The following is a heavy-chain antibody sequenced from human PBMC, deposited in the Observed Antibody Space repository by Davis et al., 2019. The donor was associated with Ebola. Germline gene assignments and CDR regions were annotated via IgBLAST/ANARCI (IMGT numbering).Heavy chain of an antibody. CDR1: GFTFSGSA. D-gene: IGHD3-3*01. CDR2: IISKANSYAT. V-gene: IGHV3-73*01. Sequence: GESLKIPCAASGFTFSGSAMHWVRQASGQGLEWVGRIISKANSYATAYAASVKGRFTISRDDSKNTAYLQMNSLKTEDTAVYYCTTTSFGPRGGMDVWGQGTTVTVSS. CDR3: TTTSFGPRGGMDV. J-gene: IGHJ6*02.